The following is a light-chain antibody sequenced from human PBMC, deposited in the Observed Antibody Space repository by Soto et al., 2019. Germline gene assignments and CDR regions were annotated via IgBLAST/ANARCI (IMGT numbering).Light chain of an antibody. J-gene: IGKJ5*01. CDR3: QQYQKWPIT. CDR2: GAS. V-gene: IGKV3-15*01. Sequence: EIVMTQSPATLSVSPGERATLSCGASQSVSSNLAWYQQKPGQVPRLLIYGASTRATGVPGRFSGSGSGTEFALTINSLQSEDFAVYYCQQYQKWPITFGQGTRLENK. CDR1: QSVSSN.